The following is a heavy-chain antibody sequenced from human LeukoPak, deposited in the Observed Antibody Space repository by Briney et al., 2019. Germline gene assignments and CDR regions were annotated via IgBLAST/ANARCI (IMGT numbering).Heavy chain of an antibody. Sequence: GRSLRLSCTASGFTFGDYAMSWFRQAPGKGLEWVGFIRSKAYGGTTEYAASVKGRFTISRDDSKSIAYLQMNSLKTEDTAVYCCTRVLRYFDWSYYFDYWGQGTLVTVSS. J-gene: IGHJ4*02. V-gene: IGHV3-49*03. CDR3: TRVLRYFDWSYYFDY. D-gene: IGHD3-9*01. CDR2: IRSKAYGGTT. CDR1: GFTFGDYA.